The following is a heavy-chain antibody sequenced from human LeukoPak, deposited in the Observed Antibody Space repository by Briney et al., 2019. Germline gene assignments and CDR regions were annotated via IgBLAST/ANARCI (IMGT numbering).Heavy chain of an antibody. CDR3: ARRAV. CDR2: FSGSGGTT. Sequence: GGSLRLSCAASGFTFSSYAMNWVRQAPGRGLEWVSGFSGSGGTTYYADSVKGRFTISRDNAKNSLYLQMNSLRAEDTAVYYCARRAVWGKGTTVTVSS. J-gene: IGHJ6*04. V-gene: IGHV3-23*01. CDR1: GFTFSSYA.